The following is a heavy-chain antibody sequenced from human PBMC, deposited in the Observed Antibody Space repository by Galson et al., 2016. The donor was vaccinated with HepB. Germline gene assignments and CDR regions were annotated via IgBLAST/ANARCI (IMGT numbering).Heavy chain of an antibody. CDR3: ARDGAEVLDV. Sequence: SVKVSCKASGYTFTNYAINWVRQAPGQGLEWMGRINTNNGNPTYAQGFRGRFVFSLDTFVGTAYLQISSVAAEDTAIYFCARDGAEVLDVWGQGTTVTVSS. D-gene: IGHD3-16*01. V-gene: IGHV7-4-1*02. J-gene: IGHJ6*02. CDR1: GYTFTNYA. CDR2: INTNNGNP.